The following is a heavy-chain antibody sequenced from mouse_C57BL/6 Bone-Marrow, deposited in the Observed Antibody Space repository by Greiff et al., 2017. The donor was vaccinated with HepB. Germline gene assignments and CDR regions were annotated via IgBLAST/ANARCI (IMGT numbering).Heavy chain of an antibody. V-gene: IGHV5-15*04. CDR1: GFTFSDYG. Sequence: EVKVEESGGGLVQPGGSLKLSCAASGFTFSDYGMAWVRQAPRKGPEWVAFISNLAYSIYYADTVTGRFTISRENAKNTLYLEMSSLRSEDTAMYYCARRGTGTGYYFDYWGQGTTLTVSS. D-gene: IGHD4-1*01. CDR2: ISNLAYSI. J-gene: IGHJ2*01. CDR3: ARRGTGTGYYFDY.